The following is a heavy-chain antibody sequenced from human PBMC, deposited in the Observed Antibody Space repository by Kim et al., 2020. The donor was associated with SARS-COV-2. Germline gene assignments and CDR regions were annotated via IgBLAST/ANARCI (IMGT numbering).Heavy chain of an antibody. J-gene: IGHJ5*02. CDR1: GYTFTSYA. CDR2: INAGNGNT. CDR3: ARAAITMVRGAKSWFDP. V-gene: IGHV1-3*01. D-gene: IGHD3-10*01. Sequence: ASVKVSCKASGYTFTSYAMHWVRQAPGQRLEWMGWINAGNGNTKYSQKFQGRVTITRDTSASTAYMELSSLRSEDTAVYYCARAAITMVRGAKSWFDPWGQGTLVTVSS.